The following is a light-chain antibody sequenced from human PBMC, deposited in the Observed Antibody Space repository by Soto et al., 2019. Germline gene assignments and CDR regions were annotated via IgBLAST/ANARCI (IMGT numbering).Light chain of an antibody. CDR1: SSNIAGNT. Sequence: QSALTQPPSLSGTPGQRVTISCSGSSSNIAGNTVHWYQHLPGTAPKLLIYINDQRPSGVPGRFSASTSGTSASLAISGLQSEDEGDYYCAAWDDSLNGWVFGGGTQLTVL. J-gene: IGLJ3*02. V-gene: IGLV1-44*01. CDR3: AAWDDSLNGWV. CDR2: IND.